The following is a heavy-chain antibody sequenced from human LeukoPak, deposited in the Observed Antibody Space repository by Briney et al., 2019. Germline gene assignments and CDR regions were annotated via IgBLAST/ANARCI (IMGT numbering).Heavy chain of an antibody. CDR3: ARDRIAVAPSTRGYYGMDV. Sequence: SVKVSCKASGGTFSSYAISWVRQAPGQGLEWMGGIIPIFGTANYAQTFQGRVTITADESTSTAYMELSSLRSEDTAVYYCARDRIAVAPSTRGYYGMDVWGQGTTVTVSS. CDR2: IIPIFGTA. D-gene: IGHD6-19*01. CDR1: GGTFSSYA. V-gene: IGHV1-69*01. J-gene: IGHJ6*02.